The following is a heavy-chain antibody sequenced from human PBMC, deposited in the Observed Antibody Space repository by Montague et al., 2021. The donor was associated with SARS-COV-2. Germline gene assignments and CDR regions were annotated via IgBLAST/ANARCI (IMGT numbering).Heavy chain of an antibody. CDR1: GGSFSTYS. CDR2: IHHGGST. J-gene: IGHJ6*03. V-gene: IGHV4-34*01. D-gene: IGHD3-10*01. Sequence: SETLSLTCAVHGGSFSTYSWNWIRQPPGKGLEWIGEIHHGGSTNYNPSLKSRVTISADTSKNLFSLKLTSVAAADTAVYYCARLGDGVVPSPILGVGPYYSYDYMDVWGKGTTVTVSS. CDR3: ARLGDGVVPSPILGVGPYYSYDYMDV.